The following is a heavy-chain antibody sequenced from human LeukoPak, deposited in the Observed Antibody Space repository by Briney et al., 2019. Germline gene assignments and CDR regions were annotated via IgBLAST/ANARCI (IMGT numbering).Heavy chain of an antibody. Sequence: GGSLRLSCAASGFTFSSYGMNWVRQAPGKGLEWVSTISGSGGSTYYADSVKGRFTISRDNAKNTLYLQMNSLRAEDTAVYYCARDDSYYDSSGYEGYFDYWGQGTLVTVSS. V-gene: IGHV3-23*01. J-gene: IGHJ4*02. CDR1: GFTFSSYG. CDR3: ARDDSYYDSSGYEGYFDY. CDR2: ISGSGGST. D-gene: IGHD3-22*01.